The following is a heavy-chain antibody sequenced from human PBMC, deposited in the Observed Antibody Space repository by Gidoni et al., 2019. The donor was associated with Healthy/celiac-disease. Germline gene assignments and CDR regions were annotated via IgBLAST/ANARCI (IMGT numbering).Heavy chain of an antibody. Sequence: QVQLQESGPGLVKPSQTLSLTCTVSGGSISRGGSYWSWIRQHPGKGLEWIGYIYYSGSTYYNPSLKSRVTISVDTSKNQFSLKLSSVTAADTAVYYCAYTQGYDFWSGYVGARGIFDYWGQGTLVTVSS. CDR1: GGSISRGGSY. J-gene: IGHJ4*02. CDR3: AYTQGYDFWSGYVGARGIFDY. V-gene: IGHV4-31*03. D-gene: IGHD3-3*01. CDR2: IYYSGST.